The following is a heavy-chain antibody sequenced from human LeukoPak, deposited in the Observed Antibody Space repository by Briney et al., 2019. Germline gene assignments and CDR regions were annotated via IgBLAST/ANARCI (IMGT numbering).Heavy chain of an antibody. Sequence: GGSLRLSCAASGFTFSSYWMTWVRQAPGKGLEWVANIRQDGSEKYYVDSVKGRFTISRDNAKNSLYLQMNSLRTEDTAVYYCATKGYSYAKGYWGQGTLVTVSS. CDR2: IRQDGSEK. D-gene: IGHD5-18*01. V-gene: IGHV3-7*01. CDR1: GFTFSSYW. J-gene: IGHJ4*02. CDR3: ATKGYSYAKGY.